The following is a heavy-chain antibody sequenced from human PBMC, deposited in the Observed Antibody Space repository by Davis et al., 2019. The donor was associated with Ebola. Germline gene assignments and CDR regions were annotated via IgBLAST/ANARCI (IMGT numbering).Heavy chain of an antibody. CDR2: MNPNNGIA. D-gene: IGHD3-10*01. CDR1: GYTFTTYD. CDR3: ARGVQGDIRRGMDV. Sequence: ASVKVSCKTSGYTFTTYDINWVRQATGQGLEWVGWMNPNNGIAGYAQNFRGRVTMTRDTSISTAYMELSSLRSDDTAVYYCARGVQGDIRRGMDVWGQGTTVIVSS. J-gene: IGHJ6*02. V-gene: IGHV1-8*01.